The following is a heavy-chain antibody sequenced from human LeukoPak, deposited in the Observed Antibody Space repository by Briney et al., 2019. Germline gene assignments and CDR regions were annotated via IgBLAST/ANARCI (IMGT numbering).Heavy chain of an antibody. CDR3: ARDTDSSGYYGGSHY. CDR1: GFTVSTNY. V-gene: IGHV3-66*02. J-gene: IGHJ4*02. D-gene: IGHD3-22*01. Sequence: GGSLRLSCAASGFTVSTNYMSWVRQAPGKGVEWGSVIYRESSTYYADSVKGRFTISRDNYQNKLYLQMKSLRAEDTAVYYGARDTDSSGYYGGSHYWGQGTLVTVSS. CDR2: IYRESST.